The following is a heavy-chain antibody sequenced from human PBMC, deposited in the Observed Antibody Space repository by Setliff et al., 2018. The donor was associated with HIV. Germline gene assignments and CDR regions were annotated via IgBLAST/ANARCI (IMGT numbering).Heavy chain of an antibody. J-gene: IGHJ3*02. V-gene: IGHV4-61*09. D-gene: IGHD3-22*01. Sequence: SETLSLTCIVSGDFISSGSYYWTWIRQPAGKGLEWIGHIYTSGSTNYNPSLESRVTISLDTSKNQFSLKLRSVTAADTAVYYCAREDYYASSGDAFDIWGQGTMVTVSS. CDR3: AREDYYASSGDAFDI. CDR1: GDFISSGSYY. CDR2: IYTSGST.